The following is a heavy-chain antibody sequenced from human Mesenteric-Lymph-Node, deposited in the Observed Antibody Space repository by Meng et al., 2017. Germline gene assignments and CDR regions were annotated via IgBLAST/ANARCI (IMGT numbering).Heavy chain of an antibody. V-gene: IGHV4-39*07. D-gene: IGHD4-17*01. Sequence: SETLSLTCTVSGGSISSSSYYWGWIRQPPGKGLEWIGSIYYSGSTYYNPSLKSRVTISVDTSKNQFSLKLSSVTAADTAVYYCARGHGDYSPLAWFDPWGQGTLVTVSS. J-gene: IGHJ5*02. CDR2: IYYSGST. CDR1: GGSISSSSYY. CDR3: ARGHGDYSPLAWFDP.